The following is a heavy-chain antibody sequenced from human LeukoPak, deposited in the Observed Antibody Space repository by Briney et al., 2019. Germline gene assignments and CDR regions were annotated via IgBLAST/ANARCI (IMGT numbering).Heavy chain of an antibody. D-gene: IGHD3-22*01. J-gene: IGHJ4*02. CDR2: INHSGST. CDR3: ARGRGIVVL. V-gene: IGHV4-34*01. Sequence: SESLSLTCAVYGGSFSSYYWSWIRQPPGKGLEWIGEINHSGSTNYNPSLKSRVTISVDTSKNQFSLKLSSVTAADTAVYYCARGRGIVVLWGQGTLVAVSS. CDR1: GGSFSSYY.